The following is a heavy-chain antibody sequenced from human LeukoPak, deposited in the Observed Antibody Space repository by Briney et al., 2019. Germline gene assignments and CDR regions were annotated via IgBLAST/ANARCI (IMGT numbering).Heavy chain of an antibody. CDR2: ISSSSSTI. Sequence: PGGSLRLSCAASGFTFSSYSMNWVRQAPGKGLEWASYISSSSSTIYYADSVKGRFTISRDNAKNSLYLQMNSLRDEDTAVYYCARSLYGDYVLFESYYYGMDVWGQGTTVTVSS. CDR1: GFTFSSYS. J-gene: IGHJ6*02. V-gene: IGHV3-48*02. D-gene: IGHD4-17*01. CDR3: ARSLYGDYVLFESYYYGMDV.